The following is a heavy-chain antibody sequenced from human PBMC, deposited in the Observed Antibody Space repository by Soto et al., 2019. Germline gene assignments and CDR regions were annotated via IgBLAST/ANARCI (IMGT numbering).Heavy chain of an antibody. Sequence: QVQLVESGGGVVQPGTSLRLSCAASGFTFSTHGMHWVRQAPGKGLEWGAVIWYDGSNKYYADSVKGRFTISRDNSKNTVYLQLDSLRGEDTGMYYCARDREQLASYYYGLDVWGQGTTVTVSS. CDR1: GFTFSTHG. J-gene: IGHJ6*02. V-gene: IGHV3-33*08. D-gene: IGHD6-6*01. CDR3: ARDREQLASYYYGLDV. CDR2: IWYDGSNK.